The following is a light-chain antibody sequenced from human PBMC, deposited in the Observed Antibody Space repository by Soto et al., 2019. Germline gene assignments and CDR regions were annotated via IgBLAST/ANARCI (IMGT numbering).Light chain of an antibody. V-gene: IGKV3-15*01. Sequence: EIVMTQSPATLSVSPGERATLSCRASQSVSSNLAWYQQKPGQAPRLLISGASTRATGIPARFSGGGAWTEFTLTISSLQSEDFAVYYCQQYNNWPPLTFGGGTKVEIK. CDR2: GAS. J-gene: IGKJ4*01. CDR3: QQYNNWPPLT. CDR1: QSVSSN.